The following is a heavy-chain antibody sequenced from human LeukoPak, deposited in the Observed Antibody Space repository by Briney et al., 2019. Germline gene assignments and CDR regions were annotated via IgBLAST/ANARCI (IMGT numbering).Heavy chain of an antibody. J-gene: IGHJ5*02. D-gene: IGHD3-3*01. CDR2: IVVGSGNT. Sequence: SVKDSCKASGFTFTSSAVQWVRQARGQRLEWIGWIVVGSGNTNYAQKFQERVTITRDMSTSTAYMELSSLRSEDTAVYYCAADPYYDFWSGHDFDPWGQGTLVTVSS. V-gene: IGHV1-58*01. CDR1: GFTFTSSA. CDR3: AADPYYDFWSGHDFDP.